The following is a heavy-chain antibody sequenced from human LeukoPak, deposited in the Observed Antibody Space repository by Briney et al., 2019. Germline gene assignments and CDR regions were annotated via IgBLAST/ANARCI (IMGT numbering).Heavy chain of an antibody. CDR1: GFIFSNYA. D-gene: IGHD3-9*01. Sequence: PGASLRLSCAASGFIFSNYAMNWVRQAPGKGLEWVSAIGGRDGGTYYADSVKGRFTVSRDDPKNTLYLQMNTLRAEDTAVYYCAKWGDYDILTGYYDSDYWGQGTLVTVSS. CDR3: AKWGDYDILTGYYDSDY. J-gene: IGHJ4*02. V-gene: IGHV3-23*01. CDR2: IGGRDGGT.